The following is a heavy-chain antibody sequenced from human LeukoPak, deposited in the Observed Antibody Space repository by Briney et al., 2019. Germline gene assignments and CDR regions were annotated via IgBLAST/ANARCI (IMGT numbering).Heavy chain of an antibody. CDR3: TRQLWEDEAENWFDP. CDR1: GFTFSGSA. CDR2: IRSKANSYAT. D-gene: IGHD1-26*01. V-gene: IGHV3-73*01. J-gene: IGHJ5*02. Sequence: GSLKLSCAASGFTFSGSAMHWVRQASGKGLEWVGRIRSKANSYATAYAASVKGRFTISRDDSKNTAYLQMNSLKTEDPAVYYCTRQLWEDEAENWFDPWGQGTLVTVSS.